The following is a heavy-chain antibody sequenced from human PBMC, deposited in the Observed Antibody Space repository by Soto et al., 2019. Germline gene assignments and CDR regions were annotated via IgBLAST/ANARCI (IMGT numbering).Heavy chain of an antibody. Sequence: PGESLKISCKGSGYSFTSYWIGWVRQMPGKGLEWMGIIYPGDSDTRYSPSFQGQVTISADKSISTAYLQWSSLKASDTAMYYCARLSRYCTNSVCYTGGHYYYGMDVWGQGTTVTVSS. V-gene: IGHV5-51*01. CDR2: IYPGDSDT. J-gene: IGHJ6*02. D-gene: IGHD2-8*01. CDR3: ARLSRYCTNSVCYTGGHYYYGMDV. CDR1: GYSFTSYW.